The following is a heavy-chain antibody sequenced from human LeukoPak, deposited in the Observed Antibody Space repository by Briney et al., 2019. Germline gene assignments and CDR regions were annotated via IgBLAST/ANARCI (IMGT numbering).Heavy chain of an antibody. D-gene: IGHD1-26*01. Sequence: TSETLSLTCGVSGGSISNTNWWSWVRQPPGQGLEWIGEISLSGVTNYNPSLKSRVTMSLDRSKNHLSLTLTSVTAADTAVYYCSRESGAFSPFGYWGQGTLATVSS. CDR2: ISLSGVT. J-gene: IGHJ4*02. V-gene: IGHV4-4*02. CDR1: GGSISNTNW. CDR3: SRESGAFSPFGY.